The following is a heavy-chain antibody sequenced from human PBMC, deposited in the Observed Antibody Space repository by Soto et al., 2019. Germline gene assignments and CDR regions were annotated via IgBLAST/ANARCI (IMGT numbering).Heavy chain of an antibody. CDR2: IWYDGSNK. Sequence: QVQLVESGGGVVQPGRSLRLSCAASGFTFSSYGMHWVRQAPGKGLEWVAVIWYDGSNKYYADSVKGRFTISRDNSKNPRYLQMKSLRAEDTAVYYCARWGIAAGDYWGQGTLVTVSS. D-gene: IGHD6-13*01. V-gene: IGHV3-33*01. CDR3: ARWGIAAGDY. CDR1: GFTFSSYG. J-gene: IGHJ4*02.